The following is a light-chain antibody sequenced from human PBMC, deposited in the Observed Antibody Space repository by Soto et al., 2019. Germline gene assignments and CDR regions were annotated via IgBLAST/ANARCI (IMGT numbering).Light chain of an antibody. J-gene: IGLJ2*01. V-gene: IGLV1-40*01. CDR1: TSNIGAGYD. Sequence: QSVLTQPPSVSGAPGQRVTISCTGSTSNIGAGYDVHWYQQVPGTTPKLLIYANNNRPSGVPDRFSGSKSGTSASLVITGLQAEDEADYYYQSYDNSLSGWLFGGGTKLTVL. CDR3: QSYDNSLSGWL. CDR2: ANN.